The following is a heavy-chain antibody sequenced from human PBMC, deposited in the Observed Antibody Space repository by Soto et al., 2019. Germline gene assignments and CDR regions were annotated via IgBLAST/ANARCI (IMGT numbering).Heavy chain of an antibody. D-gene: IGHD3-9*01. J-gene: IGHJ4*02. CDR2: IYYSGST. CDR1: GGSISSGDYY. V-gene: IGHV4-30-4*01. Sequence: SETLSLTCTVSGGSISSGDYYWSWIRQPPGKGLEWIGYIYYSGSTYYNPSLKSRVTISVDTSKNQFSLKLSSVTAADTAVYYCARENYDILTGPYYFDYWGQGTLVTVSS. CDR3: ARENYDILTGPYYFDY.